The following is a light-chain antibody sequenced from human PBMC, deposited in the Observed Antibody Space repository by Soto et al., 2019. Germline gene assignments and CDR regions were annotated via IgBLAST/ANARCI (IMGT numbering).Light chain of an antibody. CDR3: QQFNSYPRT. J-gene: IGKJ1*01. V-gene: IGKV1-13*02. CDR2: DAS. Sequence: AIQLTQSPSSLSASVGDRVTITCRASQGISSALAWYQQKPGKAPKFLIYDASSLESGVPSRFSGSGSGTDFTLTISSLQPADFATYYCQQFNSYPRTFGQGTKVEIK. CDR1: QGISSA.